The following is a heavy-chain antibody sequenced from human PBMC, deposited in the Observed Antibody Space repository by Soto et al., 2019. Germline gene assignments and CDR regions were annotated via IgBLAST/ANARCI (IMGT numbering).Heavy chain of an antibody. D-gene: IGHD3-9*01. V-gene: IGHV4-4*07. J-gene: IGHJ4*02. Sequence: SETLSLTCTVSGGSISSYYWSWIRQPAGKGLEWIGRIYTSGSTNYNPSLKSRVTMSVDTSKNQFSLKLSSVTAADTAVYYCARDDYDISTGYYSFDYWGQGTLVTVSS. CDR2: IYTSGST. CDR3: ARDDYDISTGYYSFDY. CDR1: GGSISSYY.